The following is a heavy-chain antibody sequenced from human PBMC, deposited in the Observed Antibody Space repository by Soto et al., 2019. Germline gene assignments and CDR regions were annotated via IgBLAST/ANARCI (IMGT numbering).Heavy chain of an antibody. Sequence: QVHLEESGGGVVQPGRSLRLSCTASGFTFSNYGMHWVRQAPGKGLEWVALISYDGSNKYYADSVKGRFTISRDNSKNTLYLQMNSLTTEDTAVYYCAKPFSGWSVGGAFDIWGQGTMVTVSS. CDR3: AKPFSGWSVGGAFDI. CDR2: ISYDGSNK. V-gene: IGHV3-30*18. J-gene: IGHJ3*02. CDR1: GFTFSNYG. D-gene: IGHD6-19*01.